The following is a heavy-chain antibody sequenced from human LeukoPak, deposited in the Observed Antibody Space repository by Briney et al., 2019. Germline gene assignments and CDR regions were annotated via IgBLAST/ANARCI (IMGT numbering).Heavy chain of an antibody. Sequence: GGSLRLSCAASGFTFRSYAMSWVRQAPGKGLEWGSDVSGSGGSTYYADSVKGPFTISRDNSKNTLYLQMNSLRAQDTAVYYCAKGGSTSCYGTLDYWGQGTLVTVSS. CDR3: AKGGSTSCYGTLDY. J-gene: IGHJ4*02. CDR1: GFTFRSYA. CDR2: VSGSGGST. D-gene: IGHD2-2*01. V-gene: IGHV3-23*01.